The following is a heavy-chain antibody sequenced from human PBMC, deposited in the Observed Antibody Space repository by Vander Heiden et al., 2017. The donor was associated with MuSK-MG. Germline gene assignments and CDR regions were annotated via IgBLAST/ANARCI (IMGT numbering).Heavy chain of an antibody. Sequence: QMQLVQSGPEVQKPGTSVKVSCKASGFTFTSSAMQWVRKARGQRLEWIGWIVVGSGNTNYAQKFQERVTITRDMSTSTAYMELSSLRSEDTAVYYCAADPIAAAGNDAFDIWGQGTMVTVSS. J-gene: IGHJ3*02. CDR1: GFTFTSSA. V-gene: IGHV1-58*02. CDR2: IVVGSGNT. D-gene: IGHD6-13*01. CDR3: AADPIAAAGNDAFDI.